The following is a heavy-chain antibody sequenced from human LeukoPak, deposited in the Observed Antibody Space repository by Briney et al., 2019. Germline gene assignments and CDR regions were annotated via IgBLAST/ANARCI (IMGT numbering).Heavy chain of an antibody. CDR1: GGTFSSYA. CDR2: IIPIFGTA. Sequence: SVKVSCKASGGTFSSYAISWVRQAPGQGLEWIGGIIPIFGTANYAQKFQGRVTITTDESTSTAYMELSSLRSEDTAVYYCARDGPYYYDSSGYDDAFDIWGQGTMVTVSS. V-gene: IGHV1-69*05. D-gene: IGHD3-22*01. J-gene: IGHJ3*02. CDR3: ARDGPYYYDSSGYDDAFDI.